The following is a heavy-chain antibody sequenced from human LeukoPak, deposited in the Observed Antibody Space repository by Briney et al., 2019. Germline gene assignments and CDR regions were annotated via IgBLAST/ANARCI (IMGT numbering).Heavy chain of an antibody. D-gene: IGHD5-24*01. Sequence: PGGSLRLSCAASGFTFDDYAMHWVRQAPGKGLEWVSGISWNSGSIGYADSVKGRFTISRDNAKNSLYLQMNSLRAEDTALYYCAKYGGDGRPYYYGMDVWGQGTTVTVSS. V-gene: IGHV3-9*01. CDR3: AKYGGDGRPYYYGMDV. CDR1: GFTFDDYA. J-gene: IGHJ6*02. CDR2: ISWNSGSI.